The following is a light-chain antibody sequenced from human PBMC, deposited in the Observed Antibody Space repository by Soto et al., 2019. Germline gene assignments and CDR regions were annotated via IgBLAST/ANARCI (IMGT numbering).Light chain of an antibody. CDR3: QQLNSYPPAYT. CDR1: QGISSY. J-gene: IGKJ2*01. V-gene: IGKV1-9*01. Sequence: DIQLTQSPSFLSASVGDRDTITCRASQGISSYLAWYQQKPGKAPKLLIYAASTLQSGVPSRFSGSGSGTEFTLTISSLQPEDFATYYCQQLNSYPPAYTFGQGTKLEIK. CDR2: AAS.